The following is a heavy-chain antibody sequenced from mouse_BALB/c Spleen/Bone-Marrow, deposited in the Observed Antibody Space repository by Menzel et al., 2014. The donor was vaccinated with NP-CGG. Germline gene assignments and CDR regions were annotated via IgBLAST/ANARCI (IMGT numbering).Heavy chain of an antibody. J-gene: IGHJ3*01. CDR1: GFTFTDYY. D-gene: IGHD1-1*01. V-gene: IGHV7-3*02. CDR2: IRNKANGYTT. Sequence: EVKLVESGGGLVQPGGSLRLSCATSGFTFTDYYMSWVRQPPGKALEWLGFIRNKANGYTTEYSASVKGRFTISRDNSQSILYLQMNTLGAEDSATYYCARVTTAWFAYWGQGTLVTVSA. CDR3: ARVTTAWFAY.